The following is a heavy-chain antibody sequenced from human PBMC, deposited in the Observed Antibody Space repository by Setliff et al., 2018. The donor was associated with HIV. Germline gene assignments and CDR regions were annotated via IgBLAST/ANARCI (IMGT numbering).Heavy chain of an antibody. CDR3: AREIGDYYDSSGYYPPTDYYDGMDV. J-gene: IGHJ6*02. Sequence: GPSVKVSCKASGYTFTSYGISWVRQAPGQGLEWMGWISAYNGNTNYAQKLQGRVTMTTDTSTSTAYMELRSLRSDDTAVYYCAREIGDYYDSSGYYPPTDYYDGMDVWGQGTTVTVSS. V-gene: IGHV1-18*01. CDR1: GYTFTSYG. CDR2: ISAYNGNT. D-gene: IGHD3-22*01.